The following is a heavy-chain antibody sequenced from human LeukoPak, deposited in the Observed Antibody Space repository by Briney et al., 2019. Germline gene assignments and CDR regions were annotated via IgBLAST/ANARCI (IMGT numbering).Heavy chain of an antibody. D-gene: IGHD5-18*01. CDR1: GGSVSSGSYY. J-gene: IGHJ6*02. Sequence: SETLSLTCTVSGGSVSSGSYYWSWIRQPPGKGLEWIGYIYYSGSTNYNPSLKSRVTISVDTPKNQFSLKLSSVTAADTAVYYCARDLGEQLWSQGGVDYYYYGMDVWGQGTTVTVSS. CDR2: IYYSGST. V-gene: IGHV4-61*01. CDR3: ARDLGEQLWSQGGVDYYYYGMDV.